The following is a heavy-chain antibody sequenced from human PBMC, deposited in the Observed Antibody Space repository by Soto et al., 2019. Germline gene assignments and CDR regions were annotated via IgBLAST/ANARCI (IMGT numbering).Heavy chain of an antibody. CDR3: ARDRIPTGMDV. CDR1: GFSLSGYG. Sequence: PGGSLRLSCEVSGFSLSGYGMHWVRQAPGKGLEWVSVIYSGGSTYYADSVKGRFTISRDNSKNTLYLQMNSLRAEDTAVYYCARDRIPTGMDVWGQGTTVTVSS. V-gene: IGHV3-66*01. J-gene: IGHJ6*02. CDR2: IYSGGST.